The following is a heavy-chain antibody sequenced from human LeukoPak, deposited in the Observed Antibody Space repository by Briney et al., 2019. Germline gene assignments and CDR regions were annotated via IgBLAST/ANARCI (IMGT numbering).Heavy chain of an antibody. D-gene: IGHD3-3*01. CDR1: GGSISSSSYY. CDR2: IYYSGST. V-gene: IGHV4-39*01. CDR3: ARRGYDFRSGYYHDY. J-gene: IGHJ4*02. Sequence: SETLSLTCTVSGGSISSSSYYWGWIRQPPGKGLEWIGSIYYSGSTYYNPSLKSRVTISVDTSKNQFSLKLSSVTAADTAVYYCARRGYDFRSGYYHDYWGQGTLVTVSS.